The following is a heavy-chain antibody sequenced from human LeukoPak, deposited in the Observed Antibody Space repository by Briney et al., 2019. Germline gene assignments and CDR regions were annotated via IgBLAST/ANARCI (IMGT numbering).Heavy chain of an antibody. V-gene: IGHV3-30*18. CDR1: GFTFSSHG. CDR3: AKGYSSGWYVIDY. Sequence: GRSLRLSCAASGFTFSSHGMHWVRQAPGKGLEWVAVISYDGSNKYYADSVKGRFTISRDNSKNTLYLQMNSLRAEDTAVYYCAKGYSSGWYVIDYWGQGTLVTVSS. D-gene: IGHD6-19*01. J-gene: IGHJ4*02. CDR2: ISYDGSNK.